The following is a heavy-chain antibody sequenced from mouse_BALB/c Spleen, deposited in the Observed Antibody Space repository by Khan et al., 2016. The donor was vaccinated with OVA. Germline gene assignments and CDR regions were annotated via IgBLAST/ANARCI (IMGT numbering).Heavy chain of an antibody. J-gene: IGHJ2*01. Sequence: QVRLQQSGAELAQPGASVKMSCKASGYTFINYWILWVKQRPGQGLEWIGSINPSTGYTEYNQNFKDKSTLTADKSSSTAYMQLRSLTSEDSAVYYCARRGLRWDFDYWGQGTTLTVSS. CDR3: ARRGLRWDFDY. CDR2: INPSTGYT. D-gene: IGHD1-1*01. V-gene: IGHV1-7*01. CDR1: GYTFINYW.